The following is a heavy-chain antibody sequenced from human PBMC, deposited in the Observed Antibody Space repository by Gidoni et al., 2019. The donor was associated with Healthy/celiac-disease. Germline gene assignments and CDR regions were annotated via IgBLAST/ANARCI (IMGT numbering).Heavy chain of an antibody. CDR3: ARRTYYYDSSGFLDAFDI. V-gene: IGHV1-69*01. D-gene: IGHD3-22*01. CDR1: GGTFSSYA. Sequence: QVQLVQSGAEVKKPGSSVKVSCKASGGTFSSYAISWVRQAPGQGLEWMGGIIPIFGTANYAQKFQGRVTITADESTSTAYMELSSLRSEDTAVYYCARRTYYYDSSGFLDAFDIWGQGTMVTVSS. CDR2: IIPIFGTA. J-gene: IGHJ3*02.